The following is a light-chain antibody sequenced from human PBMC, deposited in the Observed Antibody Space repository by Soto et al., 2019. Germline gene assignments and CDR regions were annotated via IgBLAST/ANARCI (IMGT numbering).Light chain of an antibody. V-gene: IGKV3-20*01. CDR1: QSVSSSY. J-gene: IGKJ1*01. CDR2: GAS. CDR3: HEYDESPWT. Sequence: EIVLTQSPGTLYLSPGERATLSCRASQSVSSSYFAWYQQKPGQAPRLLIYGASSRATGIPDRFSGSGSGTDFTLTISRLEPEDLAVDYCHEYDESPWTFGQGTKVEI.